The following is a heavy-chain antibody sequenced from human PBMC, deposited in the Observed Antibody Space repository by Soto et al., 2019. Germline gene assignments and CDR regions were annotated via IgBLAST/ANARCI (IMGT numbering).Heavy chain of an antibody. D-gene: IGHD3-16*01. J-gene: IGHJ4*02. CDR1: GFAFSRSA. CDR2: ISEGGGTT. Sequence: EVQLLESGGGLIQPGGSLRLSCAASGFAFSRSAMAWVRQAPEKGLEWVSSISEGGGTTFYAGSAEGRFTISRDNSKNTLYLQMNSVRADDTAVYYCAKGGYRHAYDWGRGTLVTVSS. CDR3: AKGGYRHAYD. V-gene: IGHV3-23*01.